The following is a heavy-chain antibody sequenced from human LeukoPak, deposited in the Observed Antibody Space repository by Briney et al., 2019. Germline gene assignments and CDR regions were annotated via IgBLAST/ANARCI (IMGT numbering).Heavy chain of an antibody. V-gene: IGHV3-30*02. J-gene: IGHJ6*03. D-gene: IGHD5-24*01. Sequence: GGSLRLSCAASGFTFSSYGMHWVRQAPGKGLEGVAFIRYDGSNKYYADSVKGRFTISRDNSKNTLYLQMNSLRAEDTAVYYCAKGGNYNSYYYYMDVWGKGTTVTVSS. CDR3: AKGGNYNSYYYYMDV. CDR1: GFTFSSYG. CDR2: IRYDGSNK.